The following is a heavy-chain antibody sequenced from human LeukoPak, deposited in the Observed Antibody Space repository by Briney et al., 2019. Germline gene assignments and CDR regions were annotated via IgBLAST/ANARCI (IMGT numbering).Heavy chain of an antibody. Sequence: ASVKVSCKSSGYTFTGYYIHWVRQAPGQGLEWMGWVSSYNGDTNYAQKFQGRVTMSTDTSTSTAYMELRGLRFDDTAIYYCAKDWNILTGRNCFDPWGQGTLVTVSS. V-gene: IGHV1-18*04. D-gene: IGHD3-9*01. CDR3: AKDWNILTGRNCFDP. CDR1: GYTFTGYY. J-gene: IGHJ5*02. CDR2: VSSYNGDT.